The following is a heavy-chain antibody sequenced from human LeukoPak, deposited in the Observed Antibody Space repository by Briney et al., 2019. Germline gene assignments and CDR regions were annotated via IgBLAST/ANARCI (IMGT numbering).Heavy chain of an antibody. CDR2: INHSGST. D-gene: IGHD3-16*01. J-gene: IGHJ4*02. CDR1: VGSFSGYY. CDR3: ARLSLYPSGVVDC. V-gene: IGHV4-34*01. Sequence: NTSETLSLTCAVYVGSFSGYYWTWIRQPPGKGLEWIGEINHSGSTNYNPSLKSRVTISVDTSKNQFSLKLSSVTAADTAVYYCARLSLYPSGVVDCWGQGTLVTVSS.